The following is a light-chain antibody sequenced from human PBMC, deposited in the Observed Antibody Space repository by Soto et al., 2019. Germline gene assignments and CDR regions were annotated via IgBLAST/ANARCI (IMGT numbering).Light chain of an antibody. Sequence: NFMLTQPHSVSESPGKTVTISCTRSSGSIAGNYVQWYQQCPGSAPTSMIFENNRRPSGVPDRFSGSIDSSSNSASLTISGLKTVDEADYYCQSYDSSNHVVFGGGTKLTVL. V-gene: IGLV6-57*04. J-gene: IGLJ2*01. CDR1: SGSIAGNY. CDR3: QSYDSSNHVV. CDR2: ENN.